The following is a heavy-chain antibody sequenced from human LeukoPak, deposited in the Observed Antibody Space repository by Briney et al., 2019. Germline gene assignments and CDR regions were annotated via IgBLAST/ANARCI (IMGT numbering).Heavy chain of an antibody. D-gene: IGHD2-21*02. J-gene: IGHJ4*02. CDR3: ARGGDCPDY. Sequence: SETLSLTCTVSDDSLSRYYWSWVRRPAGKGLEWIGRLDTSGNTHYNPSLKSRVTMSVDTSRNQFSLRLTSVTAADTAVYYCARGGDCPDYWAQGTLVTVSS. CDR2: LDTSGNT. V-gene: IGHV4-4*07. CDR1: DDSLSRYY.